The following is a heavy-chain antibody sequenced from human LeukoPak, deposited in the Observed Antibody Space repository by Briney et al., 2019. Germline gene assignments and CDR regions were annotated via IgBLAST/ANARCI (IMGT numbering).Heavy chain of an antibody. D-gene: IGHD3-22*01. CDR1: GYTLTELS. CDR2: FDPEDGET. CDR3: ARDGDYYDSSGYGPDPDSGFDY. V-gene: IGHV1-24*01. Sequence: ASVKVSCKVSGYTLTELSMHWVRQAPGKGLEWMGGFDPEDGETIYAQKFQGRVTITADKSTSTAYMELSSLRSEDTAVYYCARDGDYYDSSGYGPDPDSGFDYWGQGTLVTVSS. J-gene: IGHJ4*02.